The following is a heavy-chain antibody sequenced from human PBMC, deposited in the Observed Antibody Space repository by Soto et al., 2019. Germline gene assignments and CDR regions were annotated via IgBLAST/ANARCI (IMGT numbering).Heavy chain of an antibody. CDR3: ARDGEYTSGWYSFDS. CDR1: GSSISDYY. Sequence: SETLSLTCTVSGSSISDYYWSWIRQPAGQALEWIGRVYVTGTTYFNPSLKSRVTMSVDTSNNQVSLKLSSVTAADSAIYYCARDGEYTSGWYSFDSWGPGTLVTVSS. CDR2: VYVTGTT. V-gene: IGHV4-4*07. D-gene: IGHD6-19*01. J-gene: IGHJ5*01.